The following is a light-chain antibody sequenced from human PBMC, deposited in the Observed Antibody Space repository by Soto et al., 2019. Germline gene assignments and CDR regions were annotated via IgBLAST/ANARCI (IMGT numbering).Light chain of an antibody. CDR2: SNN. CDR1: RSNIGTNT. V-gene: IGLV1-44*01. Sequence: QSVLTQPPSASGTPGQRVTISCSGSRSNIGTNTVTWYQQLPGMAPKLLIHSNNQRPSGVPDRFSGSKSGTSASLAIIGLQSEDEADYYCAAWDVSFVVFGGGTKLTVL. CDR3: AAWDVSFVV. J-gene: IGLJ2*01.